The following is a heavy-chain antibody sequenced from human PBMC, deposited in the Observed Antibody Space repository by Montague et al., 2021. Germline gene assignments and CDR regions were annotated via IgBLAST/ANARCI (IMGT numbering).Heavy chain of an antibody. D-gene: IGHD3-10*01. CDR1: GGSIFDHY. V-gene: IGHV4-59*04. J-gene: IGHJ5*02. CDR3: AKQDYFVSGASHRHFDP. Sequence: SETLSLTCTVSGGSIFDHYRSWIRQSPGKGLEWLGSMSYNGTTSYNPSLKSRVTMSIDTSTNQFSLKLGFVTAADTAVYYCAKQDYFVSGASHRHFDPWGQGILVTVSS. CDR2: MSYNGTT.